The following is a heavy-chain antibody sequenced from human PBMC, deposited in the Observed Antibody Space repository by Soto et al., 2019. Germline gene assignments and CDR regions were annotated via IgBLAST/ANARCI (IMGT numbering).Heavy chain of an antibody. Sequence: QVQLVESGGGLVKPGGSLRLSCAASGFTFSDYYMSWVRQAPGKGLEWVSYISSSGSSLYYEDSVKGRFTISRDNAQNSLYLQMNRLRAADTALYYCARLSAHDAFDIWGQGTMFTVSS. CDR3: ARLSAHDAFDI. J-gene: IGHJ3*02. CDR2: ISSSGSSL. CDR1: GFTFSDYY. V-gene: IGHV3-11*01.